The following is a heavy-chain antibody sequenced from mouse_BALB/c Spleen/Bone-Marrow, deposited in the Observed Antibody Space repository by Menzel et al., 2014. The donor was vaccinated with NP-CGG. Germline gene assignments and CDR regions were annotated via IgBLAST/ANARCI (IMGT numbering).Heavy chain of an antibody. J-gene: IGHJ1*01. CDR3: ARVTTDWYFDV. D-gene: IGHD1-1*01. V-gene: IGHV1-20*02. CDR2: INPYNGDS. CDR1: GYSFTGYF. Sequence: EVQLQQSGPELVKPGASVKISCKASGYSFTGYFTNWVIQSHGKSLEWIGRINPYNGDSFYNQKFKGKATLTVDKSSSTAHMELRSLASEDSAVYYCARVTTDWYFDVWGAGTTVTVSS.